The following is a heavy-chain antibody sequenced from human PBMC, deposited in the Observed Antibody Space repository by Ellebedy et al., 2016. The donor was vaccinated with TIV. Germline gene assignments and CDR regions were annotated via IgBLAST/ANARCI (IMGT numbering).Heavy chain of an antibody. J-gene: IGHJ6*03. V-gene: IGHV4-38-2*02. Sequence: GSLRLSCTVSGYFISDGYSWGWIRPPPGKGLEWIGSGYHSGSTFYNPSLKSRVSISVDTTKNQFSLRLASVTAADTAVYYCARDGTVLVPAADMDVWGKGTTVTVSS. CDR2: GYHSGST. CDR1: GYFISDGYS. D-gene: IGHD2-2*01. CDR3: ARDGTVLVPAADMDV.